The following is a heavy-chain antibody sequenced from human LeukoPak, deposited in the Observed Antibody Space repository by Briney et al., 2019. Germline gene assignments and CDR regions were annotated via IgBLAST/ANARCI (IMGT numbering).Heavy chain of an antibody. J-gene: IGHJ4*02. CDR1: GFTFSSYA. CDR3: AKDDGPLELLLPVDY. V-gene: IGHV3-23*01. CDR2: ISGSGGST. D-gene: IGHD3-3*01. Sequence: GGSLRLSCAASGFTFSSYAMSWVRQAPGKGLEWVSAISGSGGSTYYADSLKGRFTISRDNSKNTLYRQMNSLRAEDTAVYYCAKDDGPLELLLPVDYWGQGTRVTVSS.